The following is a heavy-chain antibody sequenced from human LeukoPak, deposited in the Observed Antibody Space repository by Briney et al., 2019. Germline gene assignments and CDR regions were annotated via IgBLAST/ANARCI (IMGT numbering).Heavy chain of an antibody. J-gene: IGHJ4*02. CDR3: ARDLPSGSYYVGPFDY. CDR1: GGSISSYY. CDR2: IYTSGST. D-gene: IGHD1-26*01. V-gene: IGHV4-4*07. Sequence: SETLSLTCTVSGGSISSYYWSWIRQPAGKGLEWIGRIYTSGSTNYNPSLKSRVTISVDTSKNQFSLKLSSVTAADTAVYYCARDLPSGSYYVGPFDYWGQGTLVTVSS.